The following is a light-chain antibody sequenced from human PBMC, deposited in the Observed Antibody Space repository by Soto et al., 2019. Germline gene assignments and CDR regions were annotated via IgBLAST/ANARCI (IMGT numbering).Light chain of an antibody. Sequence: EIMMTQSPVTLSVSPGERATLSCRASQSVNSNLAWYQQKPGQAPRLLIYGASTRATGIPASFIGNGSGTEFTLTAGSLQPEDFAVYYCQQYNNWPFTFGPGTKVDIK. CDR1: QSVNSN. V-gene: IGKV3-15*01. J-gene: IGKJ3*01. CDR2: GAS. CDR3: QQYNNWPFT.